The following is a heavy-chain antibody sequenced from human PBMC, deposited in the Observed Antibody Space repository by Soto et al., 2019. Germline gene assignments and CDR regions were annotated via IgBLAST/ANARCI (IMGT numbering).Heavy chain of an antibody. CDR3: ARSQGSSTSLEIYYYYYYGMDV. D-gene: IGHD2-2*01. CDR2: IIPISGTA. V-gene: IGHV1-69*01. Sequence: QVQLVQSGAEVKKPGSSVKVSCKASGGTFSSYAISWVRQAPGQGLEWMGGIIPISGTANYAQKFQGRVMITADESTSTAYMELSRLRYEDTAVYYCARSQGSSTSLEIYYYYYYGMDVWGQGTTVTVSS. CDR1: GGTFSSYA. J-gene: IGHJ6*02.